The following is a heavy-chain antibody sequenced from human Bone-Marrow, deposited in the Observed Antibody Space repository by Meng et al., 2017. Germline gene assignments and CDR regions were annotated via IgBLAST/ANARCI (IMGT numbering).Heavy chain of an antibody. J-gene: IGHJ4*02. CDR3: ARAHLAAAGTPWDY. D-gene: IGHD6-13*01. V-gene: IGHV3-30*07. Sequence: GESLKISCAASGFTFSSYAMHWVRQAPGKGLEWVAVISYDGSNKYYADSVKGRFTISRDNSKNPLYLQMNSLGAEDTAVYYCARAHLAAAGTPWDYWGQGTLVTVSS. CDR1: GFTFSSYA. CDR2: ISYDGSNK.